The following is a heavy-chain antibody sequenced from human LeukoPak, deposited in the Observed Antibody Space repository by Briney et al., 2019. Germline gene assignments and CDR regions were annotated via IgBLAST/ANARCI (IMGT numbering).Heavy chain of an antibody. J-gene: IGHJ6*02. CDR2: IYYSGST. CDR3: ASTYYDILTGSTSGYYGMDV. CDR1: GGSISSYY. D-gene: IGHD3-9*01. Sequence: SETLSLTCTVSGGSISSYYWSWIRQPPGKGLEWIWYIYYSGSTNYNPSLKSRVTISVDTSKNQFSLKLSSVTAADTAVYYCASTYYDILTGSTSGYYGMDVWGQGTTVTVSS. V-gene: IGHV4-59*01.